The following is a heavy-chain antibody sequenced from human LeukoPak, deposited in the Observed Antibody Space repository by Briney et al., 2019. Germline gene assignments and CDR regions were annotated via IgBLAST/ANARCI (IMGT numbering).Heavy chain of an antibody. Sequence: GGSLRLSCAASGFTFSSYFMNWVRQAPGKGLEWISYISLSCGTIYSEDSVRGRFTISRDNAKNSLYLKMNSLRDEDTAVYYCARDRGYCSGGSCYTYYFDYWGQGTLVTVSS. CDR1: GFTFSSYF. CDR2: ISLSCGTI. J-gene: IGHJ4*02. D-gene: IGHD2-15*01. V-gene: IGHV3-48*02. CDR3: ARDRGYCSGGSCYTYYFDY.